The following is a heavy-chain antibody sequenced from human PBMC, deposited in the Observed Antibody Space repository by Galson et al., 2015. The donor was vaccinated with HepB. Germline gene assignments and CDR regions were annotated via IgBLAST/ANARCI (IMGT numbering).Heavy chain of an antibody. CDR1: GITINDKY. CDR3: ARVERIEAGDFWSGYSYYYYMDV. Sequence: SLRLSCAVSGITINDKYMSWIRQAPGKGLEWISHISGRDSTSYYADSVQGRFTISRHNARNSLFLQMNSLRAEDTAVYYCARVERIEAGDFWSGYSYYYYMDVWGKGTSVTVSS. V-gene: IGHV3-11*01. J-gene: IGHJ6*03. D-gene: IGHD3-3*01. CDR2: ISGRDSTS.